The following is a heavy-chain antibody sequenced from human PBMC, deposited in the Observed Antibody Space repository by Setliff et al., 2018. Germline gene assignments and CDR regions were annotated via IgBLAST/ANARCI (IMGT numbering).Heavy chain of an antibody. V-gene: IGHV7-4-1*02. CDR1: GYTFTGYA. D-gene: IGHD3-16*01. Sequence: ASVKVSCKASGYTFTGYAINWVRQAPGQGLEYLGWINTNTGNPTYVQGFTGRFVFSLDTSVGTAYLQISSLKAEDTAVYYCARGVYEYSYGYRGHYYYYRDVWGKGATVTVS. J-gene: IGHJ6*03. CDR2: INTNTGNP. CDR3: ARGVYEYSYGYRGHYYYYRDV.